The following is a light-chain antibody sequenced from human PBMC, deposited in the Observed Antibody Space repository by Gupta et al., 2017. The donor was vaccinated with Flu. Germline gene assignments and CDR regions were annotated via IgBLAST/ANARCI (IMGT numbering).Light chain of an antibody. CDR3: SSYTSSSTYV. CDR1: SSDIGGYNY. CDR2: EVS. J-gene: IGLJ1*01. V-gene: IGLV2-14*01. Sequence: QSALTQPASVSGSPGQSTTISCTGTSSDIGGYNYVSWYQQHPGKAPKLMIYEVSHRPSGVSNRFSASKSGNTASLTISGLQAEDEADYYCSSYTSSSTYVFGTGTKVTVL.